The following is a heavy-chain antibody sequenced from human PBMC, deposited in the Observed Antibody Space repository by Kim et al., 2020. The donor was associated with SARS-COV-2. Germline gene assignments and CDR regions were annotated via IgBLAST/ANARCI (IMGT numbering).Heavy chain of an antibody. D-gene: IGHD6-13*01. Sequence: SETLSLTCTVSGGSISSSSYYWGWIRQPPGKGLEWIGSIYYSGSTYYNPSLKSRVTISVDTSKNQFSLKLSSVTAADTAVYYCARDPQQLVQGYWGQGTLVTVSS. V-gene: IGHV4-39*07. CDR1: GGSISSSSYY. CDR2: IYYSGST. CDR3: ARDPQQLVQGY. J-gene: IGHJ4*02.